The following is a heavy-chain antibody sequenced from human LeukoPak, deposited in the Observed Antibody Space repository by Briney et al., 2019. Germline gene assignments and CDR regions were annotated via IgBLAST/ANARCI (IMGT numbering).Heavy chain of an antibody. CDR2: INPNSGGT. D-gene: IGHD3-10*01. CDR3: ARVKDRISMVRGVLSPQNYYYYYMDV. Sequence: GASVKVSCKASGYTFTDYYMHWVRQAPGQGLEWMGWINPNSGGTNYAQKFQGRLTMTRDTSISTAYMELSRLRSDDTAVYYCARVKDRISMVRGVLSPQNYYYYYMDVWGKGTTVTVSS. CDR1: GYTFTDYY. J-gene: IGHJ6*03. V-gene: IGHV1-2*02.